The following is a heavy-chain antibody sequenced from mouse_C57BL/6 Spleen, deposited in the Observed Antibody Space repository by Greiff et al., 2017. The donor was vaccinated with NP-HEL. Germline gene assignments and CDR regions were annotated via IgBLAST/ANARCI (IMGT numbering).Heavy chain of an antibody. CDR3: ASDNYDYSSACDY. CDR1: GFTFSSYA. D-gene: IGHD2-4*01. CDR2: ISAGGSYT. Sequence: EVQLVESGGGLVKPGGSLKLSCAASGFTFSSYAMSWVRQTPEKRLEWVATISAGGSYTYYPDNVKGRCTITRDNAKNNLYQQMSHLKSEDAAMYYCASDNYDYSSACDYWGKGTTLTVSS. V-gene: IGHV5-4*01. J-gene: IGHJ2*01.